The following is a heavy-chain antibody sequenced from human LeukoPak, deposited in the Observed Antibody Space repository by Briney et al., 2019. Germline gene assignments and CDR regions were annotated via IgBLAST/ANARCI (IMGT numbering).Heavy chain of an antibody. Sequence: SETLSLTCTVSGGSISSSSYYWGWIRQPPGKGLEWIGSIYYSGSTYYNPSLKSRVTISVDTSKNQFSLKLSSVTAADTAVYYCARVVDDYVWGSTFDYWGQGTLVTVSS. CDR1: GGSISSSSYY. J-gene: IGHJ4*02. CDR3: ARVVDDYVWGSTFDY. D-gene: IGHD3-16*01. CDR2: IYYSGST. V-gene: IGHV4-39*07.